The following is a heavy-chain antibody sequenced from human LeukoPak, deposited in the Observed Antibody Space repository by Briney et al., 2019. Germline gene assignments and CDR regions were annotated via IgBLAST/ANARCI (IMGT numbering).Heavy chain of an antibody. CDR3: AKDLMPAGYYYDSSGSYFDY. CDR2: ISPGDNT. Sequence: PGGSLRLSCAASGFTFSSYAMSWVRQAPGKGLEWVSVISPGDNTYYADSMKGRFTISRDNSKNTLFLQMNSLRAEDTAVYYCAKDLMPAGYYYDSSGSYFDYWGRGTLVTVSS. D-gene: IGHD3-22*01. J-gene: IGHJ4*02. CDR1: GFTFSSYA. V-gene: IGHV3-23*01.